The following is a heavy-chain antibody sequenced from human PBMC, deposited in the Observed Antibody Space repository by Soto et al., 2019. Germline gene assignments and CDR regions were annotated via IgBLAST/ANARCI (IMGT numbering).Heavy chain of an antibody. V-gene: IGHV2-5*02. CDR3: AHTHDSGYDLYYYYMDV. CDR1: ELSLSTSGEG. D-gene: IGHD5-12*01. J-gene: IGHJ6*03. Sequence: QITLQESGPTLVKPTQTLTLTCTFSELSLSTSGEGVGWIRQPPGKALEWLALIYSDDDKQYSPSLKSRLTITKYTSNTQVVLTMTNMDPVDTATYYCAHTHDSGYDLYYYYMDVWGKGTTVTLSS. CDR2: IYSDDDK.